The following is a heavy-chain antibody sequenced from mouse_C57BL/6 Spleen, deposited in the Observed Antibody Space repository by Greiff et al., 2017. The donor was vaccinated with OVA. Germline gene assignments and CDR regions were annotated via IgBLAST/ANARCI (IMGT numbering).Heavy chain of an antibody. CDR1: GYTFTDYN. CDR2: INPNNGGT. CDR3: ARKRDYYGSSYGWYFDV. V-gene: IGHV1-18*01. J-gene: IGHJ1*03. D-gene: IGHD1-1*01. Sequence: VQLQHSGPELVKPGASVKIPCKASGYTFTDYNMDWVKQSHGKSLEWIGDINPNNGGTIYNQKFKGKATLTVDKSSSTAYMELRSLTSEDTAVYYCARKRDYYGSSYGWYFDVWGTGTTVTVSS.